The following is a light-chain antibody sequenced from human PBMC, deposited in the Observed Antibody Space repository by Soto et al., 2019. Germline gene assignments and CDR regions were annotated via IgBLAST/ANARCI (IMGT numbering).Light chain of an antibody. J-gene: IGKJ1*01. CDR2: GAS. CDR1: RSVSIN. Sequence: EIVLTQSPDTLSVSPGERITLSCRASRSVSINLAWYQQKPGQAPRLLIYGASSRATGIPARFSGSGSGTDFTLTISRLEPEDFAVYYCQQYGTSPKTFGQGTKVDIK. CDR3: QQYGTSPKT. V-gene: IGKV3-20*01.